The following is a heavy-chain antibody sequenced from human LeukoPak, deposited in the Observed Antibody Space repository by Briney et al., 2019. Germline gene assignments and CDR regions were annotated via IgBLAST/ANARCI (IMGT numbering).Heavy chain of an antibody. J-gene: IGHJ4*02. D-gene: IGHD3-22*01. CDR3: ARDFHYYDSSAFDY. CDR2: IYYSGST. V-gene: IGHV4-59*12. Sequence: PSETLSLTCTVSGGSISSYYWSWIRQPPGKGLEWIGYIYYSGSTNYNPSLKSRVTISVDTSKNQFSLKLSSVTAADTAVYYCARDFHYYDSSAFDYWGQGTLVTVSS. CDR1: GGSISSYY.